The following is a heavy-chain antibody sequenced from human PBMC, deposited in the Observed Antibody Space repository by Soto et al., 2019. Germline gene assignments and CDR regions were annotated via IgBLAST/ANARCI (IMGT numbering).Heavy chain of an antibody. CDR2: IKNSGTT. V-gene: IGHV3-15*07. J-gene: IGHJ5*02. Sequence: GGSLRLSCAASGFTLSKAWMNWVRQAPGKGLEWVGRIKNSGTTDYAAPVKGRFTISRDDSKNTLYLQMNSLKTEDTAVYYCTIFDWSPRVRGPWGQGTLVTVSS. D-gene: IGHD3-9*01. CDR1: GFTLSKAW. CDR3: TIFDWSPRVRGP.